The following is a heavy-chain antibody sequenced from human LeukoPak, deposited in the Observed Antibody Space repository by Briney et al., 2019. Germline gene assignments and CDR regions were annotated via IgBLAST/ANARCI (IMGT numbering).Heavy chain of an antibody. CDR1: GYTFTSYG. J-gene: IGHJ6*02. CDR3: ARDPPRGAISNYYYYGMDV. V-gene: IGHV1-18*01. D-gene: IGHD2-2*02. CDR2: ISAYNGNT. Sequence: ASVKVSCTASGYTFTSYGISWVRQAPGQGLEWMGWISAYNGNTNYAQKLQGRVTKTTDTSTSTAYMELRSLRSDDTAVYYCARDPPRGAISNYYYYGMDVWGQGTTVTVSS.